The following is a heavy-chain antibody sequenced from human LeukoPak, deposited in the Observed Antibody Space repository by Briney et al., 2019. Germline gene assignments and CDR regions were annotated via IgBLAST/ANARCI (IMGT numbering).Heavy chain of an antibody. D-gene: IGHD2-2*01. Sequence: GGSLRLSCAASGFTFSSYWMSWVRQAPGKGLEWVANIKQDGSEKYYVDSVKGRFTISRDNAKNSLYLQMNSLRAEDTAVYYCAREPHCSSTSCYEVDYFDYWGQGTLVTVSS. CDR3: AREPHCSSTSCYEVDYFDY. CDR2: IKQDGSEK. V-gene: IGHV3-7*01. J-gene: IGHJ4*02. CDR1: GFTFSSYW.